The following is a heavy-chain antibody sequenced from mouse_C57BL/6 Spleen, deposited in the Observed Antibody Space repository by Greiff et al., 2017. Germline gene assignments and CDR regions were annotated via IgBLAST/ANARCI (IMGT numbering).Heavy chain of an antibody. V-gene: IGHV5-17*01. CDR3: ARLLRYWDFDV. J-gene: IGHJ1*03. CDR1: GFTFSDYG. D-gene: IGHD1-1*01. Sequence: EVMLVESGGGLVKPGGSLKLSCAASGFTFSDYGMHWVRQAPEKGLEWVAYISSGSSTIYYADTVKGRFPISRDNAKNTLFLQMTSLRSEDTAMYYCARLLRYWDFDVWGTGTTVTVSS. CDR2: ISSGSSTI.